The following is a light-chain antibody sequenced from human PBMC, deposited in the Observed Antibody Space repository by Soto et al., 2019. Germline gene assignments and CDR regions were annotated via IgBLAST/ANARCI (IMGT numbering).Light chain of an antibody. CDR3: AAWDDSLNSYV. CDR1: SSNIGSNT. J-gene: IGLJ1*01. V-gene: IGLV1-44*01. Sequence: QSVLTQPPSASGTPGQRVTISCSGSSSNIGSNTVNWYQQLPVTAPKLLIYSNNQRPSGVPDRFSGSKSGTSASLAISGLQSEDEADYYCAAWDDSLNSYVFGTGTKVTVL. CDR2: SNN.